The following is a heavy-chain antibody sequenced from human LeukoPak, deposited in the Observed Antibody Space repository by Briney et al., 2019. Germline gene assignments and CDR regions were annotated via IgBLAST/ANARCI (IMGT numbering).Heavy chain of an antibody. CDR2: IYYSGST. D-gene: IGHD6-13*01. Sequence: SETLSLTCTVSGGSISSGGYYWSWIRQHPGKGLEWIGYIYYSGSTYYNPSLKSRVTISVDTSKNQFSLKLSSVTAADTAVYYCARDKAAAGIIDYWGQGTLVTVSS. CDR3: ARDKAAAGIIDY. V-gene: IGHV4-31*03. J-gene: IGHJ4*02. CDR1: GGSISSGGYY.